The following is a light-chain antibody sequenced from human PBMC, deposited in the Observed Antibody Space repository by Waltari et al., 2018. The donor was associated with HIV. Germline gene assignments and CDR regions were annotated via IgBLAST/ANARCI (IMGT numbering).Light chain of an antibody. CDR1: ISTIGSNS. Sequence: QSVLTHPTSSSGPPGQKITISCSGNISTIGSNSLHCYQQFSGAAPKLLIFSNNQQPSGVPARVSGSKSGSAASLAISGLHSDDEAIYHCATWDDTLSGPVFGGGTKLTVL. V-gene: IGLV1-44*01. J-gene: IGLJ3*02. CDR3: ATWDDTLSGPV. CDR2: SNN.